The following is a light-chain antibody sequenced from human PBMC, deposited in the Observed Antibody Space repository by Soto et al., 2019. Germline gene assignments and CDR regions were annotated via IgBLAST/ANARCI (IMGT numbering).Light chain of an antibody. CDR3: QSYGSTLRAFWV. CDR2: NNN. V-gene: IGLV1-47*02. Sequence: QSVLTQPPSASGTPGQRVTISCSGSSSNIGSNYVYWYQQLPGTAPKLLIYNNNNRPSGVPDRFSGSKSGTSASLAITGLQAEDEADYYCQSYGSTLRAFWVFGGGTKLTVL. J-gene: IGLJ3*02. CDR1: SSNIGSNY.